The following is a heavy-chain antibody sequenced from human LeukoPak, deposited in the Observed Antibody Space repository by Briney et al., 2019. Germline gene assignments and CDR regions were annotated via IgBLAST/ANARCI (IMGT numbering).Heavy chain of an antibody. J-gene: IGHJ5*02. CDR2: MNPNSGNT. CDR1: GYTFTSYD. V-gene: IGHV1-8*03. D-gene: IGHD3-10*01. Sequence: ASVKVSCKASGYTFTSYDINWVRQATGQGLEWMGWMNPNSGNTGYAQKFQGRVTITRNTSISTAYMELSSLRSEDTVVYYCARDGSGSFNWFDPWGQGTLVTVSS. CDR3: ARDGSGSFNWFDP.